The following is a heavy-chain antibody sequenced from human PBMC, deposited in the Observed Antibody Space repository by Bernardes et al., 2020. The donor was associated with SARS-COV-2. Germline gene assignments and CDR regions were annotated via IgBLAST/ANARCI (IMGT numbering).Heavy chain of an antibody. J-gene: IGHJ4*02. D-gene: IGHD4-17*01. CDR2: INNDGTTT. Sequence: GGSLRLSCAASGFTFSDYWMHWVRQAPGKGLECVSRINNDGTTTPCADSVKGRFTISRDNSKNTLYLQMNSLRAEDTAVYFCARDRYGANDYWGQGTLVTVSS. CDR1: GFTFSDYW. V-gene: IGHV3-74*01. CDR3: ARDRYGANDY.